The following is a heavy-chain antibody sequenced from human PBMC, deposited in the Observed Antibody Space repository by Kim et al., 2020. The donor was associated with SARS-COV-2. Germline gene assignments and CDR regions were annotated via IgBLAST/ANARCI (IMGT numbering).Heavy chain of an antibody. CDR1: GFTVSSNY. D-gene: IGHD6-19*01. CDR2: IYSGGST. V-gene: IGHV3-53*04. Sequence: GGSLRLSCAASGFTVSSNYMSWVRQAPGKGLEWVSVIYSGGSTYYADSVKGRFTISRHNSKNTLYLQMNSLRAEDTAVYYCARARYSSGSLYFDYWGQGTLVTVSS. CDR3: ARARYSSGSLYFDY. J-gene: IGHJ4*02.